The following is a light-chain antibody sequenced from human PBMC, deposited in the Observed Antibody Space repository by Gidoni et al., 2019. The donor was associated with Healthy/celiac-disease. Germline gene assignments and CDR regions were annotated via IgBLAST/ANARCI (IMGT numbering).Light chain of an antibody. CDR3: SSYTSSSPRV. Sequence: QSARPQPASVSGSPGPAITIPCPGTSSDVGGYNYVSWYQQHPGKAPNLMFYEVSNRPSGVSNRFSGSKSGNTASLTISALQASDDADYYCSSYTSSSPRVFGGGTKLTVL. V-gene: IGLV2-14*01. CDR2: EVS. J-gene: IGLJ3*02. CDR1: SSDVGGYNY.